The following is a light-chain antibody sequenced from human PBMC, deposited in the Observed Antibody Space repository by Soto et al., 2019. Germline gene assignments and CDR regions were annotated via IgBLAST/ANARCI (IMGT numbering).Light chain of an antibody. J-gene: IGKJ2*01. CDR2: AAS. CDR1: QGIRND. V-gene: IGKV1-6*01. CDR3: LQDYNYPMYT. Sequence: AIQMTQSPSSLSASVGDRVTITCRASQGIRNDLGWYQQKPGKAPKLLIYAASSLQSGVPSRLSGSGSGTDFTLTISSLQPEDFATYYCLQDYNYPMYTFGQGTKLEIK.